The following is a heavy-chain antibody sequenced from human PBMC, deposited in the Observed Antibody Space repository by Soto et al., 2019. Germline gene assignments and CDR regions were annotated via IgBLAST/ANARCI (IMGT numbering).Heavy chain of an antibody. D-gene: IGHD6-19*01. V-gene: IGHV4-31*03. Sequence: QVQLQESGPGLVTPSQTLSLSCTVSGDSISSGAYYWSWVRQFPGKGLEWIGYVHYSGNTFYTPSLKSRLSLSLDTSQNHFSLNLNSVTAADTAVYYCAASRKGGWTCDYWGQGTLVTVAS. J-gene: IGHJ4*02. CDR1: GDSISSGAYY. CDR2: VHYSGNT. CDR3: AASRKGGWTCDY.